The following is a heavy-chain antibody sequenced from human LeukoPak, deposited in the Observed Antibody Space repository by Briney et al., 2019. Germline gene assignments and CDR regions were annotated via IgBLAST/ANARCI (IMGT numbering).Heavy chain of an antibody. J-gene: IGHJ4*02. Sequence: SETLSLTCTVSGASISSGSSHWSWIRQPPGKGLEWIGYIYHSGSTSYNPSLKSRVTISVDTSKNQFSLKMNSVTAADTAVYYCARGQWFRAFWSRGTPVTVSS. CDR1: GASISSGSSH. CDR2: IYHSGST. D-gene: IGHD3-10*01. V-gene: IGHV4-30-2*01. CDR3: ARGQWFRAF.